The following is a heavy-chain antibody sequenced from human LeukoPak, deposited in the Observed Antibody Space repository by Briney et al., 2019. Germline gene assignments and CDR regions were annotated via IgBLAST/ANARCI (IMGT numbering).Heavy chain of an antibody. J-gene: IGHJ6*03. CDR3: ARDAPDPSTYYYDSSGYYRSYYYYYMDV. Sequence: SGTLSLTCTVSGGSISSSSYYWGWIRQPPGKGLEWIGSIYYSGSTYYNPSLKSRGTISVDTSKNQFSLKLSSVTAADTAVYYCARDAPDPSTYYYDSSGYYRSYYYYYMDVWGKGTTVTVSS. V-gene: IGHV4-39*07. D-gene: IGHD3-22*01. CDR1: GGSISSSSYY. CDR2: IYYSGST.